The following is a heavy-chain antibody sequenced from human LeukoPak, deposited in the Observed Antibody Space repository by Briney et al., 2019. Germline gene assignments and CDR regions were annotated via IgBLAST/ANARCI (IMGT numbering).Heavy chain of an antibody. J-gene: IGHJ6*02. Sequence: PSETLSLTCTVSGGSISSSSYYWGWIRQPAGKGLEWLGRIYTSGSTNYIPSLKSRVTMSLDTAKNQFSLRLSSVTAADTAIYYCARGPAPTERGGMDVWGQGTTVTVSS. D-gene: IGHD4-17*01. CDR1: GGSISSSSYY. CDR3: ARGPAPTERGGMDV. CDR2: IYTSGST. V-gene: IGHV4-61*02.